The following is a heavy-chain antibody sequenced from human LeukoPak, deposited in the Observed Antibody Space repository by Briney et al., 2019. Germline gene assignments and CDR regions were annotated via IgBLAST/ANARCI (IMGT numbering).Heavy chain of an antibody. Sequence: GGSLRLSCAASGFTFSSYEMNWVRQAPGKGLEWVSYISSGSTIYYAASVKVRFTISRDNAKTSLYLQMTSLRAEDPAVYSCARESIAVAGAPFASWGQGTLVTVSS. CDR2: ISSGSTI. J-gene: IGHJ4*02. V-gene: IGHV3-48*03. CDR1: GFTFSSYE. CDR3: ARESIAVAGAPFAS. D-gene: IGHD6-19*01.